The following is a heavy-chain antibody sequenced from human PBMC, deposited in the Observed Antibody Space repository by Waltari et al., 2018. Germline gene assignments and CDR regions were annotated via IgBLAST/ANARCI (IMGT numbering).Heavy chain of an antibody. V-gene: IGHV3-48*04. Sequence: EVQLVESGGGLVQPGGSLRLSCAASGFTFSSYAMNWVRQAPGKGTWWLSFSDKTSSRIFYADSVQGRFTVSRDNAKNSLYLQMYSLRAEDTAVYYCARDAGGFDYWSQGTLVTVSS. CDR3: ARDAGGFDY. D-gene: IGHD1-1*01. J-gene: IGHJ4*02. CDR1: GFTFSSYA. CDR2: SDKTSSRI.